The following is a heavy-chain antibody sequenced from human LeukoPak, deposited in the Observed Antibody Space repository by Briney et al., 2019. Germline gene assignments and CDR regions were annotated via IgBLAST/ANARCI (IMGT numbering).Heavy chain of an antibody. V-gene: IGHV4-34*01. CDR3: ARVTRTFRYGDYVDYFDY. CDR1: GGSFSPYY. Sequence: SETLSLTCAVYGGSFSPYYWSWIRQPPGKGLEWIGEINHSGSTNYNPSLKSRVTISVDTSKNQFSLKLSSVTAADTAVYYCARVTRTFRYGDYVDYFDYWGQGTLVTVSS. CDR2: INHSGST. J-gene: IGHJ4*02. D-gene: IGHD4-17*01.